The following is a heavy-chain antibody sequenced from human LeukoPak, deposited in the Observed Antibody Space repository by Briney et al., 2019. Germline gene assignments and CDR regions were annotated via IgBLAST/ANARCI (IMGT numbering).Heavy chain of an antibody. V-gene: IGHV3-66*01. J-gene: IGHJ6*02. D-gene: IGHD4-17*01. Sequence: PGGSLRLSCAASGFTVSSNYMSWVRQAPGKGLEWVSVIYSVGSTYYADSAKGRFTTPRDNSKKTPHLLMNSLRAADTTVYYCARASTVRNYYYGMDVWGQGTRSPSP. CDR1: GFTVSSNY. CDR2: IYSVGST. CDR3: ARASTVRNYYYGMDV.